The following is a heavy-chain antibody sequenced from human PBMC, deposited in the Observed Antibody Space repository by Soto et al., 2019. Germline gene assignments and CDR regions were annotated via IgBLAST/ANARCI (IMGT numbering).Heavy chain of an antibody. V-gene: IGHV3-48*01. CDR3: ARVGEY. Sequence: EVQLGESGGGLVQPGGSLRLSCAASGFTFSSYSMNWVRQAPGKGLEWVSYISSSSSTIYYADSVKGRFTISRDNAKNSLYLQINSLRAEDTAVYYCARVGEYCGQGSLVTVSS. CDR1: GFTFSSYS. CDR2: ISSSSSTI. J-gene: IGHJ4*02.